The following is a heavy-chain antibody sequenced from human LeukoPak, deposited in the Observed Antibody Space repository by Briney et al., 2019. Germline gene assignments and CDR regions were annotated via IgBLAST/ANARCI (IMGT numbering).Heavy chain of an antibody. CDR3: ARATFGEWLLDY. CDR2: ISGGGTT. V-gene: IGHV3-11*01. Sequence: GGSLRLSCAASGFTFSDYSMTWIRQSPAKGLEWVSYISGGGTTYYADSVKGRFYISRDNANNSLYLQMNSLRGDDTAVYYCARATFGEWLLDYWGQGTLVTVSS. D-gene: IGHD3-10*01. CDR1: GFTFSDYS. J-gene: IGHJ4*02.